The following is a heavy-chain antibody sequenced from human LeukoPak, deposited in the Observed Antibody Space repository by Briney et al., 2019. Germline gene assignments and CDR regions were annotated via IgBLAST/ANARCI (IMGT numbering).Heavy chain of an antibody. CDR3: ARKTDNSFDY. V-gene: IGHV5-51*01. Sequence: GESLKIPCQGSGYSFSNYWIGWVRQMPGKGLEWMGMIFPSDPDTRYGPSFQGQVTISADKSIGTAYLQWSSLKASDTAMYYCARKTDNSFDYWGQGTLVTVSS. J-gene: IGHJ4*02. CDR1: GYSFSNYW. CDR2: IFPSDPDT.